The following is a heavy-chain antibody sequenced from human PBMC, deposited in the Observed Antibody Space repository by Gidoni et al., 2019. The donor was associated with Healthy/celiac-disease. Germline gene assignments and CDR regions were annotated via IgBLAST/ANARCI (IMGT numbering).Heavy chain of an antibody. V-gene: IGHV3-33*01. Sequence: VQLVASGGGVVQPGRSLRLYCAASGFTFSSYGMHWVRQAPGKGLEWVAVIWYDGSNKYYADAVKGRFTISRDKSKNTLYLQMNSLRAEDTAVYYCARGSGSLDYWGQGTLVTVSS. J-gene: IGHJ4*02. CDR3: ARGSGSLDY. CDR1: GFTFSSYG. D-gene: IGHD1-26*01. CDR2: IWYDGSNK.